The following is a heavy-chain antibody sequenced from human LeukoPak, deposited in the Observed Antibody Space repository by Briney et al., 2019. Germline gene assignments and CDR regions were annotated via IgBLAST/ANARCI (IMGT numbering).Heavy chain of an antibody. V-gene: IGHV1-2*02. J-gene: IGHJ5*02. CDR2: INPNSGGT. D-gene: IGHD6-19*01. CDR3: ARYSSGWYGGRWFDP. CDR1: GYTFTGYY. Sequence: ASVKVSCKASGYTFTGYYMHWVRQAPGQGLEWMGWINPNSGGTNYAQKFQGRVTMTRDTSISTAYMELSRLRSDDTAVYYCARYSSGWYGGRWFDPWGQGTLVTVSS.